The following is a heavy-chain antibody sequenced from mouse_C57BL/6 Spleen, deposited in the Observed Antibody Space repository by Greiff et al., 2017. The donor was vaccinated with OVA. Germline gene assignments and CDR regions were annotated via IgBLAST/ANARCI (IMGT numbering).Heavy chain of an antibody. CDR2: ISDGGSYT. V-gene: IGHV5-4*01. CDR3: ARGGNSYAMDY. CDR1: GFTFSSYA. D-gene: IGHD2-1*01. Sequence: DVQLVESGGGLVKPGGSLKLSCAASGFTFSSYAMSWVRQTPEKRLEWVATISDGGSYTYYPDNVKGRFTISRDNAKNNLYLQISHLKSEDTAMYYCARGGNSYAMDYWGQGTSVTVSS. J-gene: IGHJ4*01.